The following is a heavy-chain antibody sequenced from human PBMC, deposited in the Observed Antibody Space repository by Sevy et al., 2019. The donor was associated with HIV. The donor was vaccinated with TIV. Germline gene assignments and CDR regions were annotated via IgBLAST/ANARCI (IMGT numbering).Heavy chain of an antibody. J-gene: IGHJ4*02. Sequence: EGSLRLSCAASGFIFNSYVMSWVHQAPGKELEWVSGISASGGSTFYADSVKGRFTISRDNFKNALYLEMNSLRVEDTAVYYCAVAGMGAKGFDYWGQGTLVTVSS. V-gene: IGHV3-23*01. CDR2: ISASGGST. D-gene: IGHD1-26*01. CDR3: AVAGMGAKGFDY. CDR1: GFIFNSYV.